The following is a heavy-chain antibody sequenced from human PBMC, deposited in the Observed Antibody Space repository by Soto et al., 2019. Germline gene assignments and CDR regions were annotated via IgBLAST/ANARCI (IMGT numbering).Heavy chain of an antibody. Sequence: GGSLRLSCAASGFTFSSYGMHWVRQAPGKGLEWVAVISYDGSNKYYADSVKGRFTISRDNSKNTLYLQMNSLRAEDTAVYYCAKDISYQLLLNYYYGMDVWGQGTTVTVSS. J-gene: IGHJ6*02. V-gene: IGHV3-30*18. CDR2: ISYDGSNK. CDR3: AKDISYQLLLNYYYGMDV. D-gene: IGHD2-2*01. CDR1: GFTFSSYG.